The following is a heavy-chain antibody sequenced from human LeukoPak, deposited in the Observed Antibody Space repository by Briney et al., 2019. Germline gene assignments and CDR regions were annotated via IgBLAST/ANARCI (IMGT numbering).Heavy chain of an antibody. CDR3: VSFYDSTGRDY. Sequence: GGSLRLSCQASCFCFSSYSMNWVRQAPGKGLEWVSSITSSSNYIYYADSVKGRFTISRDNAKNSLYLQMNSLKAEDTAVYDCVSFYDSTGRDYWGQGTLVTVSS. D-gene: IGHD3-22*01. CDR1: CFCFSSYS. CDR2: ITSSSNYI. V-gene: IGHV3-21*01. J-gene: IGHJ4*02.